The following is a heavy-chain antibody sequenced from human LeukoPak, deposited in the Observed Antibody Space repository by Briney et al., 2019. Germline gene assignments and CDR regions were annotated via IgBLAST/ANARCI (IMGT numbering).Heavy chain of an antibody. CDR2: ITSSSSII. D-gene: IGHD3-9*01. CDR1: GFTFSSYS. J-gene: IGHJ4*02. CDR3: ARDQYYDILTGYYSPGLQTDN. V-gene: IGHV3-48*04. Sequence: GGSLRLSCAASGFTFSSYSMNWARQAPGKGLEWVSYITSSSSIIYYADSVKGRFTISRDNAKNSLYLQMNSLRAEDTAVYYCARDQYYDILTGYYSPGLQTDNWGQGTLVTVSS.